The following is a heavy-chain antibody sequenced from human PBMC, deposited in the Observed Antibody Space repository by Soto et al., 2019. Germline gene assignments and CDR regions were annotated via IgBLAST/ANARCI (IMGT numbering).Heavy chain of an antibody. V-gene: IGHV1-18*01. D-gene: IGHD1-26*01. CDR2: ISAHNGNT. J-gene: IGHJ4*02. CDR1: GYDFTTYG. Sequence: QVHLVQSGAEVKNPGASVKVSCKGSGYDFTTYGITWVRQAPGQGLEWMAWISAHNGNTNYAPNLXGXVXLTRDTSTSTAYIELRSLRSDDTAVYYCASGRYGDYWGQGALVTVSS. CDR3: ASGRYGDY.